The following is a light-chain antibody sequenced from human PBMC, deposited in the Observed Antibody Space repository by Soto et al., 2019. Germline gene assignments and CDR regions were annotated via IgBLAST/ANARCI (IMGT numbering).Light chain of an antibody. J-gene: IGKJ1*01. CDR3: QHYNSYPWT. CDR2: MAS. CDR1: QSISSW. Sequence: DLQMTQSPSTLSASVGDRITITCRASQSISSWLAWYQQKPGKAPKLLIYMASSLESGVPSRFSGSGSGTEFTLTISNLQPDDFATYYCQHYNSYPWTFGQGTKVEIK. V-gene: IGKV1-5*03.